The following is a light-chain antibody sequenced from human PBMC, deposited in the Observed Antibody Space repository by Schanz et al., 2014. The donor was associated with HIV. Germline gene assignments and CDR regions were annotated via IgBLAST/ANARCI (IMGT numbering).Light chain of an antibody. CDR2: GAS. CDR1: QSVSGDY. Sequence: EIVLTQSPGTLSLSPGERATLSCRASQSVSGDYFAWYQQKPGQAPRLLIYGASSRAAGIPDRFSGSGSGTDFTLTISRLEPEDFAVYYCQQFVGSVYTFGQGTKLEIK. V-gene: IGKV3-20*01. J-gene: IGKJ2*01. CDR3: QQFVGSVYT.